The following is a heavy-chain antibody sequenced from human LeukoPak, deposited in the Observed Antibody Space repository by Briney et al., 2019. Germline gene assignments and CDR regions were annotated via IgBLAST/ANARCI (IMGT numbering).Heavy chain of an antibody. D-gene: IGHD3-9*01. V-gene: IGHV3-30*02. Sequence: HSGGSLRLSCAASGFTFSSYGMHWVRQAPGKGLEWVSFIRYDGSNKYYADSVKGRFTISRDNSKNTLYLQMNSLRAEDTAVYYCAKDRSSALERDICFQHWGQGTLVTVSS. CDR3: AKDRSSALERDICFQH. J-gene: IGHJ1*01. CDR1: GFTFSSYG. CDR2: IRYDGSNK.